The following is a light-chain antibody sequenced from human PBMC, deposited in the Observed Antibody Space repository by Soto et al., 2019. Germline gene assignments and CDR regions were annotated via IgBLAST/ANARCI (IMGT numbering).Light chain of an antibody. CDR3: CSYPGSYPWV. CDR1: SSDVGGYNY. V-gene: IGLV2-11*01. CDR2: DVS. Sequence: QSALTQPRSVSGSPGQSVTISCTGTSSDVGGYNYVSWYQQHPGKAPKLMIYDVSKRPSGVPDRFSGSKSGNTASLTIAGLQAGDEPDYYSCSYPGSYPWVFGGGTNLTVL. J-gene: IGLJ3*02.